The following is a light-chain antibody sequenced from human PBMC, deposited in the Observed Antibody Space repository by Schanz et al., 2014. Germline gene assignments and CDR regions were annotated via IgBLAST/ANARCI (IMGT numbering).Light chain of an antibody. CDR2: GAS. J-gene: IGKJ4*01. CDR3: QQRSDWPPLT. Sequence: ENVLTQSPGTLSLSPGERATLSCRASQSVIGNSLAWYQQRPGQAPRILIYGASSRATGIPERFSGSGSGTDFTLTISSLEPEDFAVYYCQQRSDWPPLTFGGGTKVEIK. CDR1: QSVIGNS. V-gene: IGKV3D-20*02.